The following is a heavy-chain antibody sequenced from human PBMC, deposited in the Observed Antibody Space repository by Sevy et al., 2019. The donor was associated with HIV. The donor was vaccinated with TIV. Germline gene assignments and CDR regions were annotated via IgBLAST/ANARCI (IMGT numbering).Heavy chain of an antibody. D-gene: IGHD6-19*01. Sequence: SETLSITCTVSGASISSSGYYWGWIRQPPGKGLEWIASIRYSGSTYYNPSLRSRVTISADASKNQFSLKLNSVTAADTAVSYCAGPILTYRSGWSYYDHRGQGTVVTVSS. CDR1: GASISSSGYY. CDR3: AGPILTYRSGWSYYDH. J-gene: IGHJ5*02. V-gene: IGHV4-39*01. CDR2: IRYSGST.